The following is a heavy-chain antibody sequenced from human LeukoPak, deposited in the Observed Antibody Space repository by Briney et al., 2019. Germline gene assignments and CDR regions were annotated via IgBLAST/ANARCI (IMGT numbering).Heavy chain of an antibody. J-gene: IGHJ4*02. D-gene: IGHD6-19*01. V-gene: IGHV3-30-3*01. CDR1: GFTFSSYA. CDR3: ARGQSVAGY. CDR2: ISYDGSNK. Sequence: GGSLRLSCAASGFTFSSYAMHWVRQAPGKGLEWVAVISYDGSNKYYADSVKGRFTISRDNSKNTLYLQMNSLRAEDTAVYYCARGQSVAGYWGQGTLVTVSS.